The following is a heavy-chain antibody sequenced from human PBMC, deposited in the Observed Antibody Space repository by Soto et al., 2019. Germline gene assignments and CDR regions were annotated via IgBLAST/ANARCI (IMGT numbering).Heavy chain of an antibody. D-gene: IGHD3-10*01. V-gene: IGHV2-5*02. J-gene: IGHJ6*02. CDR1: GFSLNTGGVG. CDR3: VRNWRYYGGDYYYGMDA. Sequence: ITLKESGPTLVKPTQTLTLTCTFSGFSLNTGGVGVGWVRQPRGKAMEWLALIYLDDDERYRPSLRSRLNITKDTINNQVVLTMTNMDPEDTATYYCVRNWRYYGGDYYYGMDAWGQGTTVTV. CDR2: IYLDDDE.